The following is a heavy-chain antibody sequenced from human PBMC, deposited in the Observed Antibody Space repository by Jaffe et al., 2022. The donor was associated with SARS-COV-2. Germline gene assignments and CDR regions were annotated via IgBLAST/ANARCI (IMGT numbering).Heavy chain of an antibody. CDR1: GGSISSGGYY. D-gene: IGHD3-22*01. CDR2: IYYSGST. CDR3: ARSITMIVVVPRGDAFDI. Sequence: QVQLQESGPGLVKPSQTLSLTCTVSGGSISSGGYYWSWIRQHPGKGLEWIGYIYYSGSTYYNPSLKSRVTISVDTSKNQFSLKLSSVTAADTAVYYCARSITMIVVVPRGDAFDIWGQGTMVTVSS. J-gene: IGHJ3*02. V-gene: IGHV4-31*03.